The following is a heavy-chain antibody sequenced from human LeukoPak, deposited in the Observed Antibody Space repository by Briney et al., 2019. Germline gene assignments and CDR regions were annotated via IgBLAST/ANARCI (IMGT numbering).Heavy chain of an antibody. J-gene: IGHJ6*02. CDR3: ARRKQLDNYYYYYYGMDV. CDR1: GYTFTSYD. V-gene: IGHV1-8*01. CDR2: MNPNSGNT. Sequence: ASVKVSCKASGYTFTSYDINWVRQATGQGLEWMGWMNPNSGNTGYARKFQGRVTMTRNTSISTAYMELSSLRSEDTAVYYCARRKQLDNYYYYYYGMDVWGQGTTVTVSS. D-gene: IGHD6-13*01.